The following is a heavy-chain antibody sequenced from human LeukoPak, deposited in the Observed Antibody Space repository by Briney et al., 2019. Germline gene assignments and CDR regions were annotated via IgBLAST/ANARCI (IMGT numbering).Heavy chain of an antibody. CDR3: ARVASGIVVVTRRS. Sequence: GGSLRLSCAASGFTFSSYEMNWVRQAPGKGLEWVSYISSSGSTIYYADSVKGRFTISRDNAKNSLYLQMNSLRAEDTAVYYCARVASGIVVVTRRSWGQGTLVTVSS. CDR1: GFTFSSYE. V-gene: IGHV3-48*03. CDR2: ISSSGSTI. D-gene: IGHD3-22*01. J-gene: IGHJ4*02.